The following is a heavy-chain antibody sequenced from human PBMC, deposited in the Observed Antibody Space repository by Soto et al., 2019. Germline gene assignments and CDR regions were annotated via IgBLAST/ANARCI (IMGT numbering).Heavy chain of an antibody. V-gene: IGHV1-2*02. J-gene: IGHJ3*02. CDR3: ARDITMIVVVADHDAFDI. CDR1: GYTFTGYY. D-gene: IGHD3-22*01. Sequence: QVQLVQSGAEVKKPGASVKVSCKASGYTFTGYYMHWVRQAPGQGLEWMGWINPNSGGTNYAQKFQGRVTMTRDTSISTAYMELSRLRSDDTAVYYCARDITMIVVVADHDAFDIWGQGTMVTVSS. CDR2: INPNSGGT.